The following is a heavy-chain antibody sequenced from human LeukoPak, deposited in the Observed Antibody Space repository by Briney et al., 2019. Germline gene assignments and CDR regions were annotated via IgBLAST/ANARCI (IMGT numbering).Heavy chain of an antibody. CDR2: FDPEDGET. CDR3: ATQQLVRFVLRFQH. D-gene: IGHD6-13*01. V-gene: IGHV1-24*01. J-gene: IGHJ1*01. Sequence: ASVEVSCKVSGYTLTELSMHWVQQAPGKGLEWMGRFDPEDGETIYAQKFQGRVTMTEDTSTNTAYMELSSLRSEDTAVYYCATQQLVRFVLRFQHWGQGTLVTVSS. CDR1: GYTLTELS.